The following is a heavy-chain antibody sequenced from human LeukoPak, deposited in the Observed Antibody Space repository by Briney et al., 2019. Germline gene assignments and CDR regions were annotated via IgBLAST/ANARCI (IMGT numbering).Heavy chain of an antibody. CDR1: GYTFGKYA. D-gene: IGHD2-15*01. J-gene: IGHJ4*02. CDR2: IDGGNGDT. Sequence: ASVKASCKTSGYTFGKYAIHWMRQAPGQRFEWMGWIDGGNGDTRLSQKFQDRVSFTRDTFANTAYMEMTSLRSEDTAVYYCARDQSRDIRVDFDYWGQGTLVTVSS. CDR3: ARDQSRDIRVDFDY. V-gene: IGHV1-3*01.